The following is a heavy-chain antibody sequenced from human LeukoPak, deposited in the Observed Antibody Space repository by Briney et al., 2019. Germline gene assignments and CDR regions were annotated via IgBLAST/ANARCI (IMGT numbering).Heavy chain of an antibody. Sequence: GGSLRLSCAASGFTFSRYDMHWVRQSTGKGLEWVSGIGTAGDTFYLGSVKGRFTISRDNAKNSLYLQMNSLRAEDTAVYYCARDLTTVTTVDYWGQGTLVTVSS. J-gene: IGHJ4*02. CDR3: ARDLTTVTTVDY. V-gene: IGHV3-13*01. CDR2: IGTAGDT. CDR1: GFTFSRYD. D-gene: IGHD4-11*01.